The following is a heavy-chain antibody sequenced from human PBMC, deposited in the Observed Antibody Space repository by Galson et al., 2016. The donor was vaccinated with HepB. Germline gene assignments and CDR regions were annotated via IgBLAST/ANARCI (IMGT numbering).Heavy chain of an antibody. CDR2: INHSGST. CDR1: GGSFSGYY. CDR3: ARGDDYGDSSGAFDH. Sequence: SETLSLTCAVYGGSFSGYYRSWIRQPPGKGLDWIGEINHSGSTNYNPSLKSRVSISLDTSKNQFSLKLSSVTAADTAVYYCARGDDYGDSSGAFDHWGQGTLVTVPS. V-gene: IGHV4-34*01. D-gene: IGHD4-23*01. J-gene: IGHJ4*02.